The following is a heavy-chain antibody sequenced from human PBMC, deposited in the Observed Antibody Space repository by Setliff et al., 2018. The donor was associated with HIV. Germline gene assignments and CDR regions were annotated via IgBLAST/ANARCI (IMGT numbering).Heavy chain of an antibody. D-gene: IGHD2-15*01. Sequence: SVKVSCKASGGSFTSFAISWVRQAPGQGLEWMGGSIPIYGTPNYAQKFQGRITISTDASTSTAYMELNSLRSEDTAVYYRARNDASGLGYCSGGSCYSGRYYYYMDVWGKGTTVTVSS. J-gene: IGHJ6*03. V-gene: IGHV1-69*05. CDR1: GGSFTSFA. CDR3: ARNDASGLGYCSGGSCYSGRYYYYMDV. CDR2: SIPIYGTP.